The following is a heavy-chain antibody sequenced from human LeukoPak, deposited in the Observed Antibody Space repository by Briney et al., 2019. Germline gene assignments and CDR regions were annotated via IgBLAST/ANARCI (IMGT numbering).Heavy chain of an antibody. Sequence: PGGSLRLSCAASGFTFSSYAMHWVRQAPGKGLEWVAVISYDGSNKYYADSVKGRFTISRDNSKNTLYLQVNSLRGEDTAVYHCARGTTVTWKPCDYWGQGTLVTVSP. CDR3: ARGTTVTWKPCDY. V-gene: IGHV3-30*04. CDR1: GFTFSSYA. J-gene: IGHJ4*02. D-gene: IGHD4-11*01. CDR2: ISYDGSNK.